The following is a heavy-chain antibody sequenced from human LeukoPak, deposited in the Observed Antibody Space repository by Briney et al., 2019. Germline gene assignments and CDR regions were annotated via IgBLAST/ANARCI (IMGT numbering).Heavy chain of an antibody. CDR1: GFTFSTYW. CDR2: IKQDESEK. Sequence: AGGSLRLSCAASGFTFSTYWMAWVRQAPGRGLEWVANIKQDESEKYYVDSVKGRFTISRDNAKNSLFLQMTSLRAEDTAVYYCARDDDGDLDYWGQGTLVTVSS. V-gene: IGHV3-7*04. J-gene: IGHJ4*02. D-gene: IGHD4-17*01. CDR3: ARDDDGDLDY.